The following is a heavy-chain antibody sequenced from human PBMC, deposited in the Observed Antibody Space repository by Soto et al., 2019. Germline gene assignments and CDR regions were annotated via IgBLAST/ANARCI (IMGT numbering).Heavy chain of an antibody. CDR1: GGSFSGYY. V-gene: IGHV4-34*01. CDR3: ARSIVGATSGDFDY. Sequence: PSETLSLTCAVYGGSFSGYYWSWIRQPPGKGLEWIWEINHSGSTNYNPSLKSRVTISVDTSKNQFSLKLSSVTAADTAVYYCARSIVGATSGDFDYWGQGTLVTVSS. D-gene: IGHD1-26*01. CDR2: INHSGST. J-gene: IGHJ4*02.